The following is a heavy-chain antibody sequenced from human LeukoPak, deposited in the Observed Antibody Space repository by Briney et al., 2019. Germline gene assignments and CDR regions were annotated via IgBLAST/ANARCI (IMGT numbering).Heavy chain of an antibody. J-gene: IGHJ4*02. V-gene: IGHV3-23*01. CDR1: GFIFSNYG. Sequence: GGSLRLSCAGSGFIFSNYGMTWVRQAPGKGLEWVAAISGNGVATHYADSVKGRFTLSRDNSKNTLYLQMDNLRVEDTALFYCVKNEGTSSLYYFDSWGQGTLVTVSS. D-gene: IGHD3-22*01. CDR3: VKNEGTSSLYYFDS. CDR2: ISGNGVAT.